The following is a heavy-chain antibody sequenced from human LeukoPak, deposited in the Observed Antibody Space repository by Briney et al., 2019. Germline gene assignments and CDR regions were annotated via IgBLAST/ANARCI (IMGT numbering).Heavy chain of an antibody. CDR2: INHSGST. D-gene: IGHD2-2*01. CDR1: VGSFNGYY. V-gene: IGHV4-34*01. Sequence: PSDTLSLPHAVYVGSFNGYYWRWVRQPPAKGLECSGEINHSGSTNYNPSLTSQVTISVDTSKNQFSLKLSSVSGGDTAVYYCGRERIVFLRGPTVPAAAILLNYWGQGSLVTVSS. J-gene: IGHJ4*02. CDR3: GRERIVFLRGPTVPAAAILLNY.